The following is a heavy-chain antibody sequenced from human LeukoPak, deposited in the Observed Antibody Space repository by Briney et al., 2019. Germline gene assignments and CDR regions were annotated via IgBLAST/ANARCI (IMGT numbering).Heavy chain of an antibody. CDR2: IYFSGST. J-gene: IGHJ1*01. CDR3: ARHVVGPTGAEYLDH. D-gene: IGHD1-26*01. Sequence: SETLSLTCTVSGGSVSSSSYYWSWIRQPPGKGLEWIGYIYFSGSTDYNPSLKSRVTISVDTSKNQFSLKLTSVTAADTAVYYCARHVVGPTGAEYLDHWGQGTLVTVSS. CDR1: GGSVSSSSYY. V-gene: IGHV4-61*01.